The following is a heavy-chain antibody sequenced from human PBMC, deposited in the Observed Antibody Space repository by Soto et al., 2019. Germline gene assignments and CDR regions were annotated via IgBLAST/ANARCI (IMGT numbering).Heavy chain of an antibody. V-gene: IGHV1-69*02. Sequence: QVQLVQSGAEVKKPGSSVKVSCKASGGTFSSYTISWVRQAPGQGLEWMGRIIPILGIANYAQKFQGRVTITADKSTSTAYMELRSLRSEDTAVYYCARGLEKPILWQQPYWGQGTLVTVSS. CDR3: ARGLEKPILWQQPY. D-gene: IGHD6-13*01. CDR2: IIPILGIA. CDR1: GGTFSSYT. J-gene: IGHJ4*02.